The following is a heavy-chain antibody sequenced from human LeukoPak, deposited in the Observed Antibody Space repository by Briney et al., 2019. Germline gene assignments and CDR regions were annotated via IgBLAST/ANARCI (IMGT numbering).Heavy chain of an antibody. D-gene: IGHD3-22*01. CDR3: AKKYYYDSGGYYPS. CDR2: LYSGGNT. Sequence: PGGSLTLSCAGSGFTVSSNYMIWVRPARGKGLEGVSVLYSGGNTYYADSVKGRFTISRDNSKNTLYLQMNSLRAEDTAVYYCAKKYYYDSGGYYPSWGQGTLVTVSS. J-gene: IGHJ5*02. V-gene: IGHV3-66*01. CDR1: GFTVSSNY.